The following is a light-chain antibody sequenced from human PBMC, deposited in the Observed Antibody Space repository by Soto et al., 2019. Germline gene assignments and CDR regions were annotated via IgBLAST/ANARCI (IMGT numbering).Light chain of an antibody. Sequence: SASVGDTVTITCRASQSISSYLNWYQQKPGKAPKLLIYAASLLHSGVPPRFSGSGSGTDFTLTISSLQPKDFATYYCQQTLSFPPTFGQGTKVDIK. CDR1: QSISSY. V-gene: IGKV1-39*01. CDR3: QQTLSFPPT. J-gene: IGKJ1*01. CDR2: AAS.